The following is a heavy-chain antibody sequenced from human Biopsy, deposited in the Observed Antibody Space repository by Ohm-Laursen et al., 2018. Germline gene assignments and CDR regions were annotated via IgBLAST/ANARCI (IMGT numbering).Heavy chain of an antibody. CDR1: EFTFSGYS. D-gene: IGHD1-14*01. J-gene: IGHJ6*02. CDR2: INVYSNKK. CDR3: ARSPGRDRMDV. V-gene: IGHV3-48*04. Sequence: SLRLSCAASEFTFSGYSMNWVRQAPGRGLEWVSYINVYSNKKYYADSVKGRFIVSRDNDKNSFYLQMNSLRAEDTAVYHCARSPGRDRMDVWGQGTTVIVSS.